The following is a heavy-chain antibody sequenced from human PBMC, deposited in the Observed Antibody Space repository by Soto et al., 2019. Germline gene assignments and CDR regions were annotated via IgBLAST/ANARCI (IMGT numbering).Heavy chain of an antibody. CDR3: ANAPGVAGRGRGY. Sequence: EVQLVESGGGSVQPGESLRLSCAGSGFTFSSYVMNWVRQAPGKGLEWVSGISGSGGSTYYADAVQGRFSISRDNSKKTWFLQMNILRSEDSAIYYWANAPGVAGRGRGYWGQGTLVIGSS. CDR1: GFTFSSYV. V-gene: IGHV3-23*04. D-gene: IGHD6-19*01. CDR2: ISGSGGST. J-gene: IGHJ4*02.